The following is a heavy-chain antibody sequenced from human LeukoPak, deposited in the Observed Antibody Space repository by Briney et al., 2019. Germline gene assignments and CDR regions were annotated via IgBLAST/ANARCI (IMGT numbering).Heavy chain of an antibody. CDR1: GFTFSSYG. V-gene: IGHV3-30*18. J-gene: IGHJ4*02. D-gene: IGHD3-10*01. Sequence: GRSLRLSCAASGFTFSSYGMHWVRQAPGKGLEWVAVISYDGSNKYYADPVKGRFTISRDNSKNTLYLQMNSLRAEDTAVYYCAKATYYYGSGSYYNLDYWGQGTQVTVSS. CDR3: AKATYYYGSGSYYNLDY. CDR2: ISYDGSNK.